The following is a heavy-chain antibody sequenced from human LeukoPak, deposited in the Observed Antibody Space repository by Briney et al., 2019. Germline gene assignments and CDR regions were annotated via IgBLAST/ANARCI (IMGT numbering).Heavy chain of an antibody. V-gene: IGHV4-4*02. Sequence: KPSGTLSLTCAVSGGSISSSNWWSWVRQPPGKGLEWIGEIYHGGSTNYNPSLKSRVTISVDKSKNQFSLKLSSVTAADTAVYYCARAQSGYDRYYYYYMDVWAKGPRSPSP. D-gene: IGHD5-12*01. CDR2: IYHGGST. CDR1: GGSISSSNW. J-gene: IGHJ6*03. CDR3: ARAQSGYDRYYYYYMDV.